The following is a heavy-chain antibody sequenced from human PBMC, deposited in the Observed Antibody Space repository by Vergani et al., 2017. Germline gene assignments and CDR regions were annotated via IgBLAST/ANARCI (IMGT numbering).Heavy chain of an antibody. CDR1: GDSISSSNW. V-gene: IGHV4-4*03. Sequence: QVQLQESGPGLVKPPGTLSLTCAVSGDSISSSNWWTWVRQPPGKGLEWIGEIFHSGSTHYNPSLKSRVTISVDKSKNQFSLKLSSVTAADTAVYYCASVRITMTAEAFDIWGQGTLVTASS. CDR3: ASVRITMTAEAFDI. D-gene: IGHD3-22*01. J-gene: IGHJ1*01. CDR2: IFHSGST.